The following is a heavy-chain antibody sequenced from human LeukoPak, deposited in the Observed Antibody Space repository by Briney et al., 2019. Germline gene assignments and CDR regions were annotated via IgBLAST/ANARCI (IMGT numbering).Heavy chain of an antibody. V-gene: IGHV3-21*01. J-gene: IGHJ3*02. CDR3: ASFDFWSGYDAFDI. CDR2: ISSSSSYI. CDR1: GFTFNRYN. D-gene: IGHD3-3*01. Sequence: GGSLRLSCAASGFTFNRYNMNWVRRAPGKGLEWVSSISSSSSYIYYADSVKGRFTISRDNAKNSLYLQMNSLRAEDTAVYYCASFDFWSGYDAFDIWGQGTMVTVSS.